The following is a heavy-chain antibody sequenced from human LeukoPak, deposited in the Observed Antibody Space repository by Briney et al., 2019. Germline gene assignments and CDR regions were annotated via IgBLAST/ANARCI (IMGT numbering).Heavy chain of an antibody. V-gene: IGHV3-7*01. Sequence: GGSLRLSCAVSGFTFSSYWMSWVRQAPGKGLEWVANIKEDGTEEYYQDSVKGRFTISRDNAKNSLYLQMNSLRAEDTAVYYCAREVVLSTSAWFEYWGQGTLVTVSS. D-gene: IGHD3-22*01. CDR1: GFTFSSYW. CDR2: IKEDGTEE. CDR3: AREVVLSTSAWFEY. J-gene: IGHJ4*02.